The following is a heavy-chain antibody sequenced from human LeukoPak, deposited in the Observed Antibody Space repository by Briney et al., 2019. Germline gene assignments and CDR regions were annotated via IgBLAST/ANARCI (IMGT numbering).Heavy chain of an antibody. D-gene: IGHD1-26*01. CDR1: GFTFSTYS. CDR2: ISSSGSYT. V-gene: IGHV3-21*01. CDR3: ARGGGSYEFEY. J-gene: IGHJ4*02. Sequence: GRSLRLSCAASGFTFSTYSMTWVRQAPGKGLEWVSSISSSGSYTYYADSVEGRFTISRDNTKNSLYLQMNSLRAEDTAVYYCARGGGSYEFEYWGQGTLVTVSS.